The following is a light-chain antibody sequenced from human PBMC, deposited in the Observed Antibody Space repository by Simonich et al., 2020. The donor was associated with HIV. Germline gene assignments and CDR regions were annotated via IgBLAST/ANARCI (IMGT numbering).Light chain of an antibody. CDR3: QQYGRSPPIT. J-gene: IGKJ5*01. V-gene: IGKV3D-20*01. Sequence: EIVLTQSPGTLSLSPGERATLSCRASQSVSSSYLAWYQQKPGLAPRLLIDDASSRATGIPDRFSGIGSGTDFTLTISRLEPEDFAVYYCQQYGRSPPITFGQGTRLEIK. CDR1: QSVSSSY. CDR2: DAS.